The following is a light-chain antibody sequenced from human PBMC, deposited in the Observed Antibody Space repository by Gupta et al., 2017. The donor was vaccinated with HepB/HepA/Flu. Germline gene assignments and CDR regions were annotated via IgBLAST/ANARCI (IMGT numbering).Light chain of an antibody. J-gene: IGLJ2*01. V-gene: IGLV2-11*01. CDR3: CSYAGSYTLV. CDR1: SSDVGGYNY. CDR2: DVS. Sequence: SALTQPRSVSGSPGQSATISCTGTSSDVGGYNYVSWYQQNPGKAPKLMIYDVSKRPSGVPDRFSASKAGNTASLTISGLQAEDEADYYCCSYAGSYTLVFGGGTKRTVL.